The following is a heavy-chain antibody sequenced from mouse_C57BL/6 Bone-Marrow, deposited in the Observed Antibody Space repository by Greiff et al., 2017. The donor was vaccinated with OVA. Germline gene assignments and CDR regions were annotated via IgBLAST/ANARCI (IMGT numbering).Heavy chain of an antibody. Sequence: EVMLVESGGGLVKPGGSLKLSCAASGFTFSSYTMSWVRQTPEKRLEWVATISGGGGNTYYPDSVKGRFTISRDNAKNTLYLQMSSLRSEDTALYYCARQGYYGSGAMDYWGQGTSVTVSS. CDR3: ARQGYYGSGAMDY. D-gene: IGHD1-1*01. CDR2: ISGGGGNT. J-gene: IGHJ4*01. CDR1: GFTFSSYT. V-gene: IGHV5-9*01.